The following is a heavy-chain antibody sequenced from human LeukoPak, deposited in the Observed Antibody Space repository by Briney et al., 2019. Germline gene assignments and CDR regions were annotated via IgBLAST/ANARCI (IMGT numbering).Heavy chain of an antibody. CDR3: ARHYRRGSGWLRPFDY. J-gene: IGHJ4*02. V-gene: IGHV4-4*07. CDR1: GGSISSYY. Sequence: SETLSLTCTVSGGSISSYYWSWIRQPAGKGLEWIGRIYTSGSTNYNPSLKSRVTISVDTSKNQFSLKLSSVTAADTAVYYCARHYRRGSGWLRPFDYWGQGTLVTVSS. CDR2: IYTSGST. D-gene: IGHD5-12*01.